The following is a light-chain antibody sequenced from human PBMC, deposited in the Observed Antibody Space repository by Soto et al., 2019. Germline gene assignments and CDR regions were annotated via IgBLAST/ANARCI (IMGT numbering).Light chain of an antibody. V-gene: IGLV2-18*02. CDR2: VVT. CDR1: SSDVGSYNR. J-gene: IGLJ3*02. Sequence: QSALTQPPSVSGSPGQSVTISCTGTSSDVGSYNRVSWYQQPPGTAPKLMIYVVTNRPSGVPNRFSASKSGNTASLTISGLQAEDEADYYCTSYTSSRTWVFGGGTKLTVL. CDR3: TSYTSSRTWV.